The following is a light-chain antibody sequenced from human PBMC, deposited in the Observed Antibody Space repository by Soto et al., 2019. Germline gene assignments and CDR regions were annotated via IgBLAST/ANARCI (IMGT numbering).Light chain of an antibody. Sequence: QSVLTQPPSASGSPGQSITISCTATSSDVGVYNYVSWYQQYPGKAPKLMIYEVINRPSGVSNRFSGSRSGNTASLIISGLQAEDDADYYCSSYTSSSTLIFGGGTKLTVL. CDR1: SSDVGVYNY. CDR3: SSYTSSSTLI. V-gene: IGLV2-14*01. J-gene: IGLJ2*01. CDR2: EVI.